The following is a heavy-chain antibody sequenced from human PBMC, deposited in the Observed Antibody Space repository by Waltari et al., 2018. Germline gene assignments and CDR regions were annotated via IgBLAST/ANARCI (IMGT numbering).Heavy chain of an antibody. CDR2: ISGSDNAI. CDR3: ARGLTTLDL. CDR1: GLTFSDDG. Sequence: VQLVESGGGFVQPGGSLSLPWPAFGLTFSDDGMNWVRQAPGKGLEWISYISGSDNAIYDANWVRGRFTISRDNAKDSLYLQMNNLRGDDTAVYYCARGLTTLDLWGQGTLVTVSS. V-gene: IGHV3-48*04. J-gene: IGHJ5*02.